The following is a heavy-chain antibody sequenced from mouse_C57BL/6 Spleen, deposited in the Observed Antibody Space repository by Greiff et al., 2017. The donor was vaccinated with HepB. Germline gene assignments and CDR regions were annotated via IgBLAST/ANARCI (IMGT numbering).Heavy chain of an antibody. V-gene: IGHV6-3*01. Sequence: EVQLMESGGGLVQPGGSMKLSCVASGFTFSNYWMNWVRQSPEKGLEWVAQIRLKSDNYATHYAESVKGRFTISRDDSKSNDYLQMNNLRAEDTGIYYCTECWESYFDYWGQGTTLTVSS. D-gene: IGHD4-1*01. CDR2: IRLKSDNYAT. J-gene: IGHJ2*01. CDR1: GFTFSNYW. CDR3: TECWESYFDY.